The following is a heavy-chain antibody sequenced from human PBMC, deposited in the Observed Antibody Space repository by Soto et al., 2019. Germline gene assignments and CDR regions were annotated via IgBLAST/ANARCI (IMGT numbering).Heavy chain of an antibody. CDR3: VKDYYDTLAGYYGPDY. Sequence: QVQLVESGGGVVQPGRSLRLSCVASGFTFNNYGIHWVRQAPGKGLEWVTVISYDGNTKYYADSVKGRFTISRDNSKNTLHLQLNSLRPEDTAVYYCVKDYYDTLAGYYGPDYWGQGTLVTVSS. CDR2: ISYDGNTK. V-gene: IGHV3-30*18. D-gene: IGHD3-9*01. J-gene: IGHJ4*02. CDR1: GFTFNNYG.